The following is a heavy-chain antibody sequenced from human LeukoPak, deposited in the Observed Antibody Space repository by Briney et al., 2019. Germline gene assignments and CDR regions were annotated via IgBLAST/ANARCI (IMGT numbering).Heavy chain of an antibody. D-gene: IGHD7-27*01. CDR2: IYYSGST. CDR3: ARHLIQLTGDEGYFDY. Sequence: SQTLSLTCAVSGGSISSGGYSWSWIRQPPGKGLEWIGYIYYSGSTYYNPSLKSRATISVDTSTNQFSLKLSSVTAADTAVYYCARHLIQLTGDEGYFDYWGQGTLVTVSS. J-gene: IGHJ4*02. CDR1: GGSISSGGYS. V-gene: IGHV4-30-4*07.